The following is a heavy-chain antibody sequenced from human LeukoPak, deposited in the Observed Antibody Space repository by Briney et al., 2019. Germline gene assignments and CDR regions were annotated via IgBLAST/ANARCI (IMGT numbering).Heavy chain of an antibody. J-gene: IGHJ4*02. CDR3: ATEYVRTHYFDW. V-gene: IGHV1-46*02. CDR1: GYNLNTYH. Sequence: ASVKVSCKASGYNLNTYHMHWVRQAPGQGLEWMGIITSTGTTTICAQKFQGRVTMTRDTSTSTVYMDLSSLRSDDTAVYYCATEYVRTHYFDWWGQGTLVAVSS. D-gene: IGHD3-16*01. CDR2: ITSTGTTT.